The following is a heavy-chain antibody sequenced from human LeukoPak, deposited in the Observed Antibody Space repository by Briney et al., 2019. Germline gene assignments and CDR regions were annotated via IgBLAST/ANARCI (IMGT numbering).Heavy chain of an antibody. CDR3: ARDVLLGPSFYYGDYIPHQQ. CDR2: IFADGRI. Sequence: GGSLRLSCGGFGFIVSGSYMSWVRQAPGKGLEWVSMIFADGRIYYADSVKGRFTISRDNSKNTLFLQMSRLRAEDTAMYYCARDVLLGPSFYYGDYIPHQQWGQGTLVTVSS. J-gene: IGHJ1*01. D-gene: IGHD3-10*01. V-gene: IGHV3-66*02. CDR1: GFIVSGSY.